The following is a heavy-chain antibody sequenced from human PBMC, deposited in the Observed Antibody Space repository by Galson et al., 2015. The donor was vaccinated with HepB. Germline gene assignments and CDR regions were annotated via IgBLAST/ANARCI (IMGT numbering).Heavy chain of an antibody. Sequence: PALAKPTQTLTLTCTFSGVSLSTSGGGVGWIRQLSGKALEWLALLYWDDDKSHSPSLKSRLTITKDTSKNQVVLTMSNMDTVDTATYYGARRNSSGWYYFDYWGQGTLVTVSS. CDR1: GVSLSTSGGG. J-gene: IGHJ4*02. CDR3: ARRNSSGWYYFDY. D-gene: IGHD6-19*01. CDR2: LYWDDDK. V-gene: IGHV2-5*02.